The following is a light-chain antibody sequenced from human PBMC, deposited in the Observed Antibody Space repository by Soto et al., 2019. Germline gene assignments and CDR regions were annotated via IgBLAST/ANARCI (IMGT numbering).Light chain of an antibody. J-gene: IGLJ2*01. CDR3: QSYDSSLSDLV. CDR2: GNS. Sequence: QPVLTQPPSVSGAPGQRVTISCTGSSSNIGAGYDVHWYQQLPGTAPKLLIYGNSNRPSGVPDRFSGSKSGTSASLAITGLQAEDEADYYCQSYDSSLSDLVFSGGTKLTVL. V-gene: IGLV1-40*01. CDR1: SSNIGAGYD.